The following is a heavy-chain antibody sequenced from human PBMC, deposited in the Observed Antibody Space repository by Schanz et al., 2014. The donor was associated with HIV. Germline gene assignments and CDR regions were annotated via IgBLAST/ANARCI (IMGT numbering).Heavy chain of an antibody. Sequence: QVQLQQWGAGLLKPSETLSLTCTVAGGSISSGGHYWSWIRQHPAKGLEWIGYMYYSGSTYYNPSLQSRVTISVDTSKNQFSLKLRSVTAADTAVYYCARAPPSDSSGYYPFDYWGQGTLVTVSS. CDR1: GGSISSGGHY. D-gene: IGHD3-22*01. CDR3: ARAPPSDSSGYYPFDY. V-gene: IGHV4-31*03. CDR2: MYYSGST. J-gene: IGHJ4*02.